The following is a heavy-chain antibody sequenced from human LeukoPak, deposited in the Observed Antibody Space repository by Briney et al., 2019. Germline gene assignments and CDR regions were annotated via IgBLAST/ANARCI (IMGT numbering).Heavy chain of an antibody. CDR2: IIPIFGTA. D-gene: IGHD5-18*01. J-gene: IGHJ3*02. V-gene: IGHV1-69*05. Sequence: GASVKVSCKASGGTFSSYAISWVRQAPGQGLEWMGGIIPIFGTANYAQKLQGRVTMTTDTSTSTAYMELRSLRSDDTAVYYCARERIHPRNAFDIWGQGTMVTVSS. CDR3: ARERIHPRNAFDI. CDR1: GGTFSSYA.